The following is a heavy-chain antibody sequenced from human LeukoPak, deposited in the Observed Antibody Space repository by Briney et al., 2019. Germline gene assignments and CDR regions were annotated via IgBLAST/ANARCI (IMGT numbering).Heavy chain of an antibody. J-gene: IGHJ4*02. Sequence: ASVKVSCKASGDTFTSYDINWVRQATGQGLEWMGWMNPDSGNTGYAQKFQGRVTMTRNTSIRTAYMELSSLRSEDTAVYYCARVIPKQQLVDYWGQGTLVTVSS. CDR3: ARVIPKQQLVDY. CDR2: MNPDSGNT. CDR1: GDTFTSYD. V-gene: IGHV1-8*01. D-gene: IGHD6-13*01.